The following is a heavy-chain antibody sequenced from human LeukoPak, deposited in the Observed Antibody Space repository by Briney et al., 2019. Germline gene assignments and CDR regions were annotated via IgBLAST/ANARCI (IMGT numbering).Heavy chain of an antibody. V-gene: IGHV4-59*12. D-gene: IGHD6-13*01. CDR3: AGTRIAAGGY. CDR2: IYYSGST. Sequence: SETLSLTCAVYGGSFSGYYWSWIRQPPGKGLEWIGYIYYSGSTNYNPSLKSRVTISVDTSKNQFSLKLSSVTAADTAVYYCAGTRIAAGGYWGQGTLVTVSS. CDR1: GGSFSGYY. J-gene: IGHJ4*02.